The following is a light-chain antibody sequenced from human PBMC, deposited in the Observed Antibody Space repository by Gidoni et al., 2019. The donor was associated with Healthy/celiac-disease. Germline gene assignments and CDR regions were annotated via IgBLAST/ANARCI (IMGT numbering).Light chain of an antibody. CDR3: QQSYSKPWA. J-gene: IGKJ1*01. Sequence: DIQMTQSPSSLSASVGDRVTITCRASQSISSYLNWYQQKPGKAPKLLIYAASSLQSGVPSRFSGSGSGTDFTLTISSLQHEDFATYYCQQSYSKPWAFGQGTKVEIK. CDR1: QSISSY. CDR2: AAS. V-gene: IGKV1-39*01.